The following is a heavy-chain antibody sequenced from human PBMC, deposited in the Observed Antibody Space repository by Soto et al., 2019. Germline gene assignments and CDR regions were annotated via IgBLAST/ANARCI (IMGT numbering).Heavy chain of an antibody. Sequence: QVPLVQSGAEVKKPGASVKVSCKASGYTFTSYGISWVRQAPGQGLEWVGWISAYNGHTDYAQKFQGRVTMTIDTSTSTAYMELRSLRSDDTAVYYCARDTALVNEGSDYWGQGTLVTVSS. CDR2: ISAYNGHT. V-gene: IGHV1-18*04. CDR3: ARDTALVNEGSDY. D-gene: IGHD5-18*01. J-gene: IGHJ4*02. CDR1: GYTFTSYG.